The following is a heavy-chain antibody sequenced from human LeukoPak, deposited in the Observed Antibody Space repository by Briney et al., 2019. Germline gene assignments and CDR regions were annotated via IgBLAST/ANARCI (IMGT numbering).Heavy chain of an antibody. CDR1: GFTFSSYE. V-gene: IGHV3-30*04. CDR2: ISYDGSNK. D-gene: IGHD6-19*01. J-gene: IGHJ4*02. CDR3: AKEGGQWLVLPKNYFDY. Sequence: GGSLRLSCAASGFTFSSYEMNWVRQAPGKGLEWVAVISYDGSNKYYADSVKGRFTISRDNSKNTLYLQMNSLRAEDTAVYYCAKEGGQWLVLPKNYFDYWGQGTLVTVSS.